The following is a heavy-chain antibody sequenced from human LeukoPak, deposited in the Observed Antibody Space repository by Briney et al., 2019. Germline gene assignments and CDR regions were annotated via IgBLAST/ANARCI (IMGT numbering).Heavy chain of an antibody. CDR2: IYSGGRK. J-gene: IGHJ4*02. CDR1: GFTVSSDY. Sequence: ETGGSLRLSCAASGFTVSSDYMSWVRQAPGKGLEWVLDIYSGGRKYYADSVKGRFTISRDISKNTLYLQMNSLRAEDTAVYYCARGSYYTPQLYYCWQQTLLIVSS. CDR3: ARGSYYTPQLYY. V-gene: IGHV3-66*01. D-gene: IGHD1-26*01.